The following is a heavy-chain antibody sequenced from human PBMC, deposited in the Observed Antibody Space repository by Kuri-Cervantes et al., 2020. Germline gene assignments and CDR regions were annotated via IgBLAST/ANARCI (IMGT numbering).Heavy chain of an antibody. CDR3: ASGGIAVANFMYYIDY. CDR2: ISSSSSSR. CDR1: GFSFSSYS. V-gene: IGHV3-48*01. Sequence: GGSLRLSCAASGFSFSSYSMNWVRQAPGKGLEWVSYISSSSSSRYYADSVKGRFTICRENAKNSLYLQMKSLRAEDTAVYYCASGGIAVANFMYYIDYWGQGTLVTVSS. J-gene: IGHJ4*02. D-gene: IGHD6-13*01.